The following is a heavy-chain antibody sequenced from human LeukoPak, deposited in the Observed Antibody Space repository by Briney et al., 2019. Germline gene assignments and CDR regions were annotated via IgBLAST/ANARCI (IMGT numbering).Heavy chain of an antibody. Sequence: TGGSLRLSCAGSGFPFSGYSMNWVRQAPGKGLEWVSYISSSGSTIYYADSVKGRFTISRDNAKNSLYLQMNSLRAEDTAVYYCARVRMTTVTVYYFDYWGQGTLVTVSS. CDR1: GFPFSGYS. D-gene: IGHD4-17*01. J-gene: IGHJ4*02. CDR3: ARVRMTTVTVYYFDY. V-gene: IGHV3-48*04. CDR2: ISSSGSTI.